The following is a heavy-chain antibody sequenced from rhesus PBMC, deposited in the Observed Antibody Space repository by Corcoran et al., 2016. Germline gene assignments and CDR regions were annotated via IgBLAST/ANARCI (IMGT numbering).Heavy chain of an antibody. Sequence: EVQLVESGGGLVQPGGSLRLSWAASGFTFSRVAMHWVRQAPWKGLEWVGRIRSKSNSYETGYAASVKGRFTISRDDSKNTAYLQMNSLKTEDTAVYYCARGSNYLYYFDYWGQGVLVTVSS. D-gene: IGHD4-23*01. CDR1: GFTFSRVA. J-gene: IGHJ4*01. CDR3: ARGSNYLYYFDY. V-gene: IGHV3-118*01. CDR2: IRSKSNSYET.